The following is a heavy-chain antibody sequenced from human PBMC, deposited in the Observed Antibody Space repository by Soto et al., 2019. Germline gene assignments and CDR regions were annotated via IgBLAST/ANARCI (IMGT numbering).Heavy chain of an antibody. CDR3: ARHWLQSWFDP. V-gene: IGHV4-39*01. Sequence: QLQLQESGPGLVKPSETLSLTCTVSGGSISSSSYYWGWIRQPPGKGLVWIGSIYYIGRTYYNPSLKSRVTISVDTTKNQFSMTLSSVTAADTSVDCCARHWLQSWFDPWGQGTLVTVSS. D-gene: IGHD4-4*01. CDR2: IYYIGRT. J-gene: IGHJ5*02. CDR1: GGSISSSSYY.